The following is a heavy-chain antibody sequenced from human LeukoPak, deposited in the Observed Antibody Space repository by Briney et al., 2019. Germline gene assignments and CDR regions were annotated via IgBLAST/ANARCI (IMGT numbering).Heavy chain of an antibody. Sequence: SETLSLTCAVYGGSFSGYYWSWIRQPPGKGPEWIGEINHSGSTNYNPSLKSRVTISVDTSKNQFSLKLSSVTAADTAVYYCARSGHHCSSTSCLNKRPRKAQFDPWGQGTLVTVSS. CDR1: GGSFSGYY. CDR2: INHSGST. J-gene: IGHJ5*02. CDR3: ARSGHHCSSTSCLNKRPRKAQFDP. D-gene: IGHD2-2*01. V-gene: IGHV4-34*01.